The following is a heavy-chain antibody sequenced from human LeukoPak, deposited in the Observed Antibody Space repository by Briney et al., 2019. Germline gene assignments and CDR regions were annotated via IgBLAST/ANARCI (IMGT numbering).Heavy chain of an antibody. J-gene: IGHJ4*02. CDR2: IYHSGST. CDR1: GGSISSGGYS. Sequence: PSETLSLTCAVSGGSISSGGYSWSWIRQPPGKGLEWIGYIYHSGSTYYNPSLKSRVTISVDRSKNQFSLKLSSVTAADTAVYYCARAYDISYDSSGYFDYWGQGTLVTVSS. CDR3: ARAYDISYDSSGYFDY. D-gene: IGHD3-22*01. V-gene: IGHV4-30-2*01.